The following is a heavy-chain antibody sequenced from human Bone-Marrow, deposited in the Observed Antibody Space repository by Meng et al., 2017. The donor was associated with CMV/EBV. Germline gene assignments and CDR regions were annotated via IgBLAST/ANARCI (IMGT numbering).Heavy chain of an antibody. J-gene: IGHJ2*01. CDR3: ARGWDYWYCDL. V-gene: IGHV3-64*02. D-gene: IGHD1-26*01. CDR2: IGSDGSST. Sequence: GESLKISCAASGFTFSSYAMHWVRQAPGRGLEYVSAIGSDGSSTSYADSVKGRFTISRDNSKNTLFLQRGSLRAEDMAVYYCARGWDYWYCDLWGRGTLVTVSS. CDR1: GFTFSSYA.